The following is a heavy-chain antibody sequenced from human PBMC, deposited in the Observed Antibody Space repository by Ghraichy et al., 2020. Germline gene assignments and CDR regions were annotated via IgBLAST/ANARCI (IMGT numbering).Heavy chain of an antibody. J-gene: IGHJ5*02. D-gene: IGHD2-15*01. V-gene: IGHV4-34*01. CDR2: INHSGST. CDR3: ARARGYCSGGSCYLGWFDP. Sequence: SETLSLTCAVYGGSFSGYYWSWIRQPPGKGLEWIGEINHSGSTNYNPSLKSRVTISVDTSKNQFSLKLSSVTAADTAVYYCARARGYCSGGSCYLGWFDPWGQGTLVTVSS. CDR1: GGSFSGYY.